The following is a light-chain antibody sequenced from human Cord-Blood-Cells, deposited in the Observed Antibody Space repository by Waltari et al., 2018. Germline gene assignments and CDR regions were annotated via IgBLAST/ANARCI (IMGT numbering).Light chain of an antibody. CDR3: KQYNSLLT. J-gene: IGKJ4*01. CDR1: QSISSW. Sequence: IKMTQSPSTLSASVGDRVTITCRASQSISSWFVWYQQKPGKAPKLLIYDASSLESGVPSRFSGSGSGTEFTLTISSLQPDEFATYYCKQYNSLLTFGGGTKVEIK. CDR2: DAS. V-gene: IGKV1-5*01.